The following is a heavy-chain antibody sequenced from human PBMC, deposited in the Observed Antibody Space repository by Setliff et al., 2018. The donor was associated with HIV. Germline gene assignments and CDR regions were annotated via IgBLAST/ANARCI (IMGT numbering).Heavy chain of an antibody. CDR2: ISTYNGNT. Sequence: ASVKVSCRASGYTFTSYGISWVRQAPGQGLEWMGWISTYNGNTNYAQKVQGRVIMTTDTSTSTAYMELRSLRSDDTALYYCARKYYYDSSGYYGYYYYYYMDVWGKGTTVTVSS. CDR1: GYTFTSYG. V-gene: IGHV1-18*04. D-gene: IGHD3-22*01. CDR3: ARKYYYDSSGYYGYYYYYYMDV. J-gene: IGHJ6*03.